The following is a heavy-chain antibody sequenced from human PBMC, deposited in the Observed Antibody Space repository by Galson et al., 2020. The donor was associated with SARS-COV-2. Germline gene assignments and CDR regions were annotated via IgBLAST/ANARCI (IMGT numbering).Heavy chain of an antibody. J-gene: IGHJ5*02. Sequence: SETLSLTCPVSGGSISSGSYYWSWIRQPAGKGLEWIGRIYTSGSTNYNPSPKSRVTISVDTSKNQFSLKLSSVTAADTAVYYCARDKFPARTGWFDPWGQGTLVTVSS. CDR3: ARDKFPARTGWFDP. D-gene: IGHD2-21*01. CDR2: IYTSGST. V-gene: IGHV4-61*02. CDR1: GGSISSGSYY.